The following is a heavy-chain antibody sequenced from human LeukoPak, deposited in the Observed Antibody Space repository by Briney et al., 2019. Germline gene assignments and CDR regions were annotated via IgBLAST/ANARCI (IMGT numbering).Heavy chain of an antibody. D-gene: IGHD6-13*01. V-gene: IGHV4-34*01. CDR1: GGSFSGYY. J-gene: IGHJ4*02. CDR3: ARGLIGQQLVRWYFDY. Sequence: SETLSLTCAVYGGSFSGYYWSWIRQPPGKGLEWIGEINHSGSTNYNPSLKSRVTISVDTSKNQFSLKLSSVTAADTAVYYCARGLIGQQLVRWYFDYWGQGTLVTVSP. CDR2: INHSGST.